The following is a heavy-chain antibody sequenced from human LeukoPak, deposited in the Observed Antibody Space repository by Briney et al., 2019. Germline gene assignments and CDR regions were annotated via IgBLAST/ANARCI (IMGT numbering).Heavy chain of an antibody. D-gene: IGHD2-2*01. CDR3: ARAVIVVVPAAFMDV. V-gene: IGHV1-46*01. CDR2: INPSGGST. CDR1: GYTFTSYY. Sequence: ASVKVSCKASGYTFTSYYMHWVRQAPGQGLEWMGIINPSGGSTSYAQKFQGRVTMTTDTSTSTAYMELRSLRSDDTAVYYCARAVIVVVPAAFMDVWGKGTTVTVSS. J-gene: IGHJ6*03.